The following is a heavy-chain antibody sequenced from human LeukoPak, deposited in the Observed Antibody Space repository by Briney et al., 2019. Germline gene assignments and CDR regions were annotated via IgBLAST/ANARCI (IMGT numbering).Heavy chain of an antibody. V-gene: IGHV3-33*06. CDR3: ANLAVAGAIDY. D-gene: IGHD6-19*01. Sequence: GGSLRLSCAASGFTFSSYGMHWVRQAPGKGLEWVAVIWYDGSNKYYADSVKGRFTTSRDNSKNTLYLQMNSLRAEDTAVYYCANLAVAGAIDYWGQGTLVTVSS. CDR1: GFTFSSYG. CDR2: IWYDGSNK. J-gene: IGHJ4*02.